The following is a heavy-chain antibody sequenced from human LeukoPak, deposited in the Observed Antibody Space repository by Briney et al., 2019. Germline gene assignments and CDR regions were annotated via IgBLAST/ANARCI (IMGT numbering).Heavy chain of an antibody. CDR3: ATVHYEGDY. Sequence: GGSLRLSCAASGFTFGSYWMNWVRQAPGKGLEWVANIKRDGSEKYYMDSVKGRFTISRDNAKNSLYLQMDSLRAEDTAVYYCATVHYEGDYWGQGTLVTVSS. CDR2: IKRDGSEK. D-gene: IGHD3-22*01. J-gene: IGHJ4*02. V-gene: IGHV3-7*01. CDR1: GFTFGSYW.